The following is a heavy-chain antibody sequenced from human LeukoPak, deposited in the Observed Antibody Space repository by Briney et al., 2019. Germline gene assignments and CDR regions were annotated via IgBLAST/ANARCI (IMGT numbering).Heavy chain of an antibody. D-gene: IGHD3-10*01. CDR2: IYYSGST. J-gene: IGHJ5*02. CDR3: ARKLYVVREVTSLNWFDP. V-gene: IGHV4-39*01. Sequence: SETLSLTCTVSGGSISSSSYYWGWIRQPPGKGLEWIGNIYYSGSTYYNPSLKSRVTISVDTSKNQFSLRLSSVTAADTAIYYCARKLYVVREVTSLNWFDPWGQGTLVTVSS. CDR1: GGSISSSSYY.